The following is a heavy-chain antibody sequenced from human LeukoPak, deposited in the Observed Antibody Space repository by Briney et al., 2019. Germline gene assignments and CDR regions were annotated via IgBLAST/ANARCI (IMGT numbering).Heavy chain of an antibody. Sequence: PGGSLRLSCAAFGFTFSSYAMSWVRQAPGKGLEWVSAISGSGGSTYYADSVKGRFTISRDNSKNTLYLQMNSLRAEDTAVYYCAKVEEFWSGFLRFDYWGQGTLVTVSS. CDR2: ISGSGGST. J-gene: IGHJ4*02. D-gene: IGHD3-3*01. CDR1: GFTFSSYA. CDR3: AKVEEFWSGFLRFDY. V-gene: IGHV3-23*01.